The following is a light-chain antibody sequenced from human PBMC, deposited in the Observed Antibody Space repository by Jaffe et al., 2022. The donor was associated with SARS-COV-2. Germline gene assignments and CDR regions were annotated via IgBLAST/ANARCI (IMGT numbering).Light chain of an antibody. CDR2: VNSDGSH. CDR1: SGHSSYA. V-gene: IGLV4-69*01. CDR3: QTWGTGIRV. Sequence: QLVVTQSPSASASLGASVKLTCTLSSGHSSYAIAWHQQQPEKGPRYLMKVNSDGSHTKGDGIPDRFSGSSSGAERYLIISSLHSEDEADYYCQTWGTGIRVFGGGTKLTVL. J-gene: IGLJ3*02.